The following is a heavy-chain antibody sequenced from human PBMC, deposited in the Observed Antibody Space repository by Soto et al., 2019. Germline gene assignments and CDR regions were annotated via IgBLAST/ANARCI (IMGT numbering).Heavy chain of an antibody. Sequence: QVQLVESGGGVVQPGRSLRLSCAAYGYTFRSVAIHWVRQAPGKGLEWVAVIWYDGGNKFYADSVKGRFTIARDNSKNTLSLQMNSLRAEDTAIYFCAKDRHSSSSGYFDNWGQGTLVTFYS. CDR2: IWYDGGNK. J-gene: IGHJ4*02. V-gene: IGHV3-33*06. CDR3: AKDRHSSSSGYFDN. D-gene: IGHD6-6*01. CDR1: GYTFRSVA.